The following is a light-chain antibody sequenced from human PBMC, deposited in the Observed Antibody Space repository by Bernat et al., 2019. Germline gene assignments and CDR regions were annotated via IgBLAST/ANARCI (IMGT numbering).Light chain of an antibody. Sequence: ESVLTQSPATLSLSLGDRATLSCRANQSVSTYLAWYQQKHAQAPRLLIYGASNRVTGIPPRFSGSGSGTHFTLTISGLEPDDFAVYYCHQRYTWPLTFGGGTKIEFK. J-gene: IGKJ4*01. V-gene: IGKV3-11*01. CDR3: HQRYTWPLT. CDR1: QSVSTY. CDR2: GAS.